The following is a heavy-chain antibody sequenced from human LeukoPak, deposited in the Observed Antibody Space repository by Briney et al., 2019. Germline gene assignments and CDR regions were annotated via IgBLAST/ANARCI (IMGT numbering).Heavy chain of an antibody. V-gene: IGHV4-34*01. CDR1: GGSFSGYY. Sequence: PSETLSLTCAVYGGSFSGYYWSWIRQPPGKGLEWLGEINHSGSTNYNPSLKSRVTISVDTSKNQFSLKLSSVTAADTAVYYCARISGYSYGSRSDPHKSRGPQRIDYWGQGTLVTVSS. CDR2: INHSGST. CDR3: ARISGYSYGSRSDPHKSRGPQRIDY. J-gene: IGHJ4*02. D-gene: IGHD5-18*01.